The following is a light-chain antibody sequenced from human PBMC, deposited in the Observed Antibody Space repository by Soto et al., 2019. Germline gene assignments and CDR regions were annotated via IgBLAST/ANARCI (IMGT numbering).Light chain of an antibody. CDR1: QGISSF. CDR3: QQYHSYPAS. J-gene: IGKJ1*01. CDR2: DAS. Sequence: DIQMTQSPSSLSASVGDRVTITCRASQGISSFLAWFQQKPGKAPKSLIYDASTLQSGVSSRFSGSGSNTFFPLTISSLQPEDFATYYCQQYHSYPASFGQGTKVEIK. V-gene: IGKV1-16*01.